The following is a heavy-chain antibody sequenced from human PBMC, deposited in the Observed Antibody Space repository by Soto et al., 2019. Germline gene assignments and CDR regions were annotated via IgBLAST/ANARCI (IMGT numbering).Heavy chain of an antibody. CDR2: ISYDGSNK. CDR1: GFTFSSYA. CDR3: AKDPNGDYVGAFDS. Sequence: GGSLRLSCAASGFTFSSYAMHWVRQAPGKGLEWVAVISYDGSNKYYADSVKGRFTISRDNSGNTLFLHMNSLRADDTAVYYCAKDPNGDYVGAFDSWGQGTLVTVS. V-gene: IGHV3-30-3*01. J-gene: IGHJ4*02. D-gene: IGHD4-17*01.